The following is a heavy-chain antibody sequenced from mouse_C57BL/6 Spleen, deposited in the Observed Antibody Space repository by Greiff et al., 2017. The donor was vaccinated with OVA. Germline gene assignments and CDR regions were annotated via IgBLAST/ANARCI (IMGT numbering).Heavy chain of an antibody. J-gene: IGHJ2*01. D-gene: IGHD3-1*01. CDR2: IDPSDSYT. CDR1: GYTFTSYW. Sequence: VQLQQPGAELVKPGASVKLSCKASGYTFTSYWMQWVKQRPGQGLEWIGEIDPSDSYTNYNQKFKGKATLTVDTSTSTAYMQLSSLTSEDSAVYYCASRQLYYFDYWGQGTPRTVSS. V-gene: IGHV1-50*01. CDR3: ASRQLYYFDY.